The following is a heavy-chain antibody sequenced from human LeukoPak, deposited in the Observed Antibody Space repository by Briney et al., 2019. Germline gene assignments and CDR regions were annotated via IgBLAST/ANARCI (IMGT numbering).Heavy chain of an antibody. V-gene: IGHV3-23*01. CDR3: AKGWLRLDFDY. CDR1: GFTFSSYA. D-gene: IGHD5-12*01. J-gene: IGHJ4*02. Sequence: TGGSLRLSCAASGFTFSSYAMSWVRQSPGKGREGVSAISGSGGSTYYADSVKGRFTIPRDNSKNTLYLQMNSLRAEDTAVYYCAKGWLRLDFDYWGQGTLVTVSS. CDR2: ISGSGGST.